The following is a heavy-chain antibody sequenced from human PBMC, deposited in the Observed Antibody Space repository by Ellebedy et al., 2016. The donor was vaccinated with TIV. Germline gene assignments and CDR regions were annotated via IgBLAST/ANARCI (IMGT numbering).Heavy chain of an antibody. CDR2: ISYDGSNR. Sequence: GGSLRLSCAASEFSFSGYGMHRVRQAPGKGLEWVAVISYDGSNRYYADSVKGQFTISRDNSKNRLYLQMNSLRAEDTAVYYCAKDRRRCSGGSCYGMDVWGQGTTVTVSS. CDR1: EFSFSGYG. D-gene: IGHD2-15*01. CDR3: AKDRRRCSGGSCYGMDV. J-gene: IGHJ6*02. V-gene: IGHV3-30*18.